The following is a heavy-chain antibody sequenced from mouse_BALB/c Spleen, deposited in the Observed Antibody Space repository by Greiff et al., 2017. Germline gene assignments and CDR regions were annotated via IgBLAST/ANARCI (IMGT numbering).Heavy chain of an antibody. V-gene: IGHV5-9-3*01. J-gene: IGHJ4*01. CDR1: GFTFSSYA. Sequence: EVKVVESGGGLVKPGGSLKLSCAASGFTFSSYAMSWVRQTPEKRLEWVATISSGGSYTYYPDSVKGRFTISRDNAKNTLYLQMSSLRSEDTAMYYCARRNDYHAMDYWGQGTSVTVSS. CDR2: ISSGGSYT. CDR3: ARRNDYHAMDY.